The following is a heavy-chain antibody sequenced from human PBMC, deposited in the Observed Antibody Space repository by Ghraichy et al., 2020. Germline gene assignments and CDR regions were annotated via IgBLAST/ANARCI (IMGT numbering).Heavy chain of an antibody. CDR1: GGTFSSYT. CDR3: ARDPGGVRGYNDFDY. D-gene: IGHD3-10*01. V-gene: IGHV1-69*04. J-gene: IGHJ4*02. CDR2: IIPILGIA. Sequence: SVKVSCKASGGTFSSYTISWVRQAPGQGLEWMGRIIPILGIANYAQKFQGRVTITADKSTSTAYMELSSLRSEDTAVYYCARDPGGVRGYNDFDYWGQGTLVTVSS.